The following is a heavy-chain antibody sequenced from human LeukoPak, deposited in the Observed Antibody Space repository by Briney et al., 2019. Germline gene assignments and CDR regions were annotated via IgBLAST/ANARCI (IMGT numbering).Heavy chain of an antibody. V-gene: IGHV3-66*01. CDR2: IYSGGST. Sequence: GGSLRLSCAASEFSVGSNYMTWVRQAPGKGLEWVSLIYSGGSTYYADSVKGRFTISRDNSKNTLYLQMNSLRAEDTAVYYCARDSPLYGSGNYMDVWGKGTTVTISS. CDR1: EFSVGSNY. D-gene: IGHD3-10*01. J-gene: IGHJ6*03. CDR3: ARDSPLYGSGNYMDV.